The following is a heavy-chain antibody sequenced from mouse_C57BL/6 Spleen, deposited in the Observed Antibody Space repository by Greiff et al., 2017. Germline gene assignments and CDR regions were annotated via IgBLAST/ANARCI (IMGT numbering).Heavy chain of an antibody. D-gene: IGHD1-1*01. CDR1: GYTFTSYW. V-gene: IGHV1-72*01. CDR3: AREEVYYYGSSPHWYFDV. J-gene: IGHJ1*03. CDR2: IDPNSGGT. Sequence: QVQLQQPGAELVKPGASVKLSCKASGYTFTSYWMPWVKQRPGRGLEWIGRIDPNSGGTKYNEKFKSKATLTVDKPSSTAYMQLSSLTSEDSAVYYCAREEVYYYGSSPHWYFDVWGTGTTVTVSS.